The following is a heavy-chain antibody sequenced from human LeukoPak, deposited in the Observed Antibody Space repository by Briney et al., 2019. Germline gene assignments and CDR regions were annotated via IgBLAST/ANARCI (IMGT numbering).Heavy chain of an antibody. CDR2: INSDGSNT. Sequence: PGGSLRLSCVASGFTFRNYWMHWVRQAPGKGLVWVFSINSDGSNTNYAVSVKGRFTISRDNAKNALYLQMNSLRAEDTAVYYCARDAYAAGALDIWGQGTMVTVSS. V-gene: IGHV3-74*01. CDR3: ARDAYAAGALDI. J-gene: IGHJ3*02. D-gene: IGHD6-25*01. CDR1: GFTFRNYW.